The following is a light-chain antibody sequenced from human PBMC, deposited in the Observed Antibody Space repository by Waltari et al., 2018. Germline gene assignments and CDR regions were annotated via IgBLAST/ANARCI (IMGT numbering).Light chain of an antibody. CDR2: GAS. CDR3: QHYVRLPVT. V-gene: IGKV3-20*01. Sequence: IVLTQSPGTLYLSPGERATLSCRASQSVSRTLAWYQQKPGQAPRLLIYGASTRAAGIPDRFSGSGSGTDFSLTISRLEPEDFAVYYCQHYVRLPVTFGQGTKVEIK. J-gene: IGKJ1*01. CDR1: QSVSRT.